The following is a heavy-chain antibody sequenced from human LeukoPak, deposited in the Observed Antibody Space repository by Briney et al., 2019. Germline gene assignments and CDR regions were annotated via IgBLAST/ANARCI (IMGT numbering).Heavy chain of an antibody. D-gene: IGHD3-10*01. Sequence: SETLSLTRTLSRASMSSYSWSCIRQPPGKRLEWIGYIYYSGKTIYNPSLKSRLTISLDTSKNQFSLKLTSVTAADTAVYYCASDCGSGSYRFDFWGQGTLVIVSS. CDR2: IYYSGKT. CDR1: RASMSSYS. CDR3: ASDCGSGSYRFDF. V-gene: IGHV4-59*01. J-gene: IGHJ4*02.